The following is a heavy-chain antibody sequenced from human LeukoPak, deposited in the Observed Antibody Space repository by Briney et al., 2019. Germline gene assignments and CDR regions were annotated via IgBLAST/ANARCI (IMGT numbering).Heavy chain of an antibody. CDR1: GYSISSGYY. D-gene: IGHD4-11*01. CDR2: IYHSGSP. CDR3: ARLSDDYRNLNWFDP. J-gene: IGHJ5*02. V-gene: IGHV4-38-2*01. Sequence: SETLSLACGVSGYSISSGYYWGWIRQPPGKGLEWIGSIYHSGSPYYNPSLKSRVTISLDTSQTQFSLTLSSVTAADTAVYSCARLSDDYRNLNWFDPWGQGTLVTVSS.